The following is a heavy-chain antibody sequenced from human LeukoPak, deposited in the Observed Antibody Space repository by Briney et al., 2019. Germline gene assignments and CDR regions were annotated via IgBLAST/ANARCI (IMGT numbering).Heavy chain of an antibody. J-gene: IGHJ4*02. D-gene: IGHD2-21*02. CDR2: IDAGNGRT. CDR3: ARGIWSTTLTAYYLDY. CDR1: GYTFTSYD. V-gene: IGHV1-3*03. Sequence: ASVKVSCKASGYTFTSYDINWVRQATGQGLEWMGWIDAGNGRTKYSPDFQGRVTISRGTSASLAYMELSSLRSDDMAVYYCARGIWSTTLTAYYLDYWGQGTLVTVSS.